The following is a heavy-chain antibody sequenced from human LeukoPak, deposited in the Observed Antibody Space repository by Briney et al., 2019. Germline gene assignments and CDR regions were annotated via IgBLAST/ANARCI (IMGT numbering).Heavy chain of an antibody. CDR1: GFTFSSYA. V-gene: IGHV3-23*01. Sequence: GGSLRLSCAASGFTFSSYAMSWVRQAPGKGLERVSAISGSGASTYYTDSVKGRFSISRDNSKNTLYLQMNSLRAEDTAVYYCANTGGHGYNAEDYWGQGTLVTVSS. D-gene: IGHD5-24*01. CDR2: ISGSGAST. J-gene: IGHJ4*02. CDR3: ANTGGHGYNAEDY.